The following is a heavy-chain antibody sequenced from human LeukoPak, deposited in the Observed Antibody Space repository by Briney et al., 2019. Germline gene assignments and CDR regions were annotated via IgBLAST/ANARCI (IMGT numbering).Heavy chain of an antibody. CDR1: GGSISTYY. CDR2: THYSGST. CDR3: AREGVGPTDDAFDI. V-gene: IGHV4-59*01. D-gene: IGHD1-26*01. Sequence: SETLSLTCSVSGGSISTYYWSWFRQPPGKGLEWIGYTHYSGSTNCDPSLKSRVTISVDTSKNQFFLNLRSVTAADTAVYYCAREGVGPTDDAFDIWGQGTVVTVSS. J-gene: IGHJ3*02.